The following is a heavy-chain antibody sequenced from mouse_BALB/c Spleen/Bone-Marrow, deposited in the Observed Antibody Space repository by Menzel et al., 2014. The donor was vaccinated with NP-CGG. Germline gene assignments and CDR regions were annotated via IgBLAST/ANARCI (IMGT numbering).Heavy chain of an antibody. V-gene: IGHV14-3*02. CDR3: ARNYYGNSLYDY. J-gene: IGHJ2*01. CDR2: IDPANGNT. D-gene: IGHD1-1*01. CDR1: GFNIKDTY. Sequence: VQLQQSGAELVKPGASVKLSCTASGFNIKDTYMHWVKQRPEQGLEWIGRIDPANGNTKYDPNFQGKATKTADKSSNTAYLQLSSLTSEDTAVNYCARNYYGNSLYDYWDQGTTLTVSS.